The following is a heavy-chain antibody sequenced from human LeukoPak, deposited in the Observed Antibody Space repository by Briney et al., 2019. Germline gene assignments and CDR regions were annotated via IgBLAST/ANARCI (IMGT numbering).Heavy chain of an antibody. CDR1: GFTFSSYS. Sequence: GGSLRLSCAASGFTFSSYSMNWVRQAPGKGLEWVSSISSSSSYIYYADPVKGRFTISRDNAKNSLYLQMNSLRAEDTAVYYCARGVSRYSGYDLAYWGQGTLVTVSS. D-gene: IGHD5-12*01. CDR3: ARGVSRYSGYDLAY. CDR2: ISSSSSYI. V-gene: IGHV3-21*01. J-gene: IGHJ4*02.